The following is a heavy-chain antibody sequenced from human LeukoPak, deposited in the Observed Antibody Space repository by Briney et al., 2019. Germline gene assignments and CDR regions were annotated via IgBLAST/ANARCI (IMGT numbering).Heavy chain of an antibody. Sequence: GGSLRLSCAAAGFTFSNAWMNWVRQAPGKGLEWVGRIKSKTEGGTTDYAAPVKGRFTISRDDSKNTLYLQMNSLKTEDTAVYYCTTPASTDYYDSSGYYSRSWGQGTLVTVSS. D-gene: IGHD3-22*01. V-gene: IGHV3-15*07. J-gene: IGHJ4*02. CDR3: TTPASTDYYDSSGYYSRS. CDR2: IKSKTEGGTT. CDR1: GFTFSNAW.